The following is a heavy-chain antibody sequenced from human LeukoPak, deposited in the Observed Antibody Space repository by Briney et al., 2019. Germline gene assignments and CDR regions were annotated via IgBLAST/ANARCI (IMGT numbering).Heavy chain of an antibody. D-gene: IGHD3-22*01. Sequence: EVSVKVSCKASGYTFTGYYMHWVRQAPGQGLEWMGRINPNSGGTNYAQKFQGRVTMTRDTSISTAYKELSRLRSDDTAVYYCARDDYDSSGYSIGYYYYYMDVWGKGTTVTVSS. V-gene: IGHV1-2*06. CDR2: INPNSGGT. CDR1: GYTFTGYY. J-gene: IGHJ6*03. CDR3: ARDDYDSSGYSIGYYYYYMDV.